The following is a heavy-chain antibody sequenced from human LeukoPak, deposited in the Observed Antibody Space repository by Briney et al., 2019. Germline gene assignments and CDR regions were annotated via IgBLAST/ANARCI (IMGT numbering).Heavy chain of an antibody. J-gene: IGHJ4*02. CDR3: ARDDYISGCYDY. Sequence: ASVKVSCKASGYTFTSYYMHWVRQAPGQGLEWMGIINPSEGSTRYAQKFQGRVTMTRDMSTSTVYMELSSLRSDDTAVYFCARDDYISGCYDYWGQGTLVPVSS. D-gene: IGHD4-11*01. CDR1: GYTFTSYY. CDR2: INPSEGST. V-gene: IGHV1-46*01.